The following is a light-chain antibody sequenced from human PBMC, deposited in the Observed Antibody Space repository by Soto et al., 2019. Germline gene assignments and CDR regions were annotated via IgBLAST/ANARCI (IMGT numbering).Light chain of an antibody. Sequence: QSVLTQPPSASGTTGQRVIISCSGSNSNIGTYTVNWYQQLPGTAPKLLIYTDYQRPSGVPDRFSGSRSGTSASLAISGLQSEDEADYYCASWDDMLSGGVFGGGTKVTVL. J-gene: IGLJ3*02. CDR2: TDY. CDR1: NSNIGTYT. V-gene: IGLV1-44*01. CDR3: ASWDDMLSGGV.